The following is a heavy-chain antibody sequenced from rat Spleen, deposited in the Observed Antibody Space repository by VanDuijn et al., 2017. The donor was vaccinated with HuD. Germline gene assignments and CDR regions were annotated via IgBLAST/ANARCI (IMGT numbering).Heavy chain of an antibody. CDR2: ISHDGSST. Sequence: EVQLVESDGGLVQPGRSLKLSCAASGFTFSDYYMAWVRQAPTKGLEWVATISHDGSSTYYRDSVRGRYTISRDNAKTTLYLQMDSRRSEETAPYYCASRDYWGQGVMVTVSS. CDR1: GFTFSDYY. V-gene: IGHV5-29*01. J-gene: IGHJ2*01. CDR3: ASRDY.